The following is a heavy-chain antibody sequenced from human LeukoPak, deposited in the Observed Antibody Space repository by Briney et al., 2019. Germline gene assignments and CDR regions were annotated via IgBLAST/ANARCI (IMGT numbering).Heavy chain of an antibody. J-gene: IGHJ4*02. CDR3: AKGTGGSGTYASDY. CDR2: ISGSGAGT. V-gene: IGHV3-23*01. D-gene: IGHD3-10*01. Sequence: PGGSLRLSCVASGFTFRTFGMSWVRQAPGKGLEWVSAISGSGAGTYYADSVTGRFTISRDNSKNTVYLQMNSLTAEDTAVYYCAKGTGGSGTYASDYWGQGTPVTVSS. CDR1: GFTFRTFG.